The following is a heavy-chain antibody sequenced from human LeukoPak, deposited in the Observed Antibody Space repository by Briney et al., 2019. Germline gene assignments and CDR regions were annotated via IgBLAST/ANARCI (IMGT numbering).Heavy chain of an antibody. Sequence: ASVKVSCKASGYTFTSYDINWVRQATGQGLEWMGWMNPNSGNTGYVQKFQGRVTITADESTSTAYMELSSLRSEDTAVYYYARAPGCSSTSCTGAYYYYYMDVWGKGTTVTISS. V-gene: IGHV1-8*01. J-gene: IGHJ6*03. CDR3: ARAPGCSSTSCTGAYYYYYMDV. D-gene: IGHD2-2*01. CDR1: GYTFTSYD. CDR2: MNPNSGNT.